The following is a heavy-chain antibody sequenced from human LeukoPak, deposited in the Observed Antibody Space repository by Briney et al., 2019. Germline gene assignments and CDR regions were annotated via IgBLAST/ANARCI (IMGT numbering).Heavy chain of an antibody. Sequence: ASVKVSCKASGGTFSSYAISWVRQAPGQGLEWMGGIIPIFGTANYAQKFQGRVTITADKSTSTAYMELSSLRSEDTAVYYCATGGDYDILTGYYTGFPSYYFDYWGQGTLVTVSS. J-gene: IGHJ4*02. CDR2: IIPIFGTA. D-gene: IGHD3-9*01. CDR1: GGTFSSYA. V-gene: IGHV1-69*06. CDR3: ATGGDYDILTGYYTGFPSYYFDY.